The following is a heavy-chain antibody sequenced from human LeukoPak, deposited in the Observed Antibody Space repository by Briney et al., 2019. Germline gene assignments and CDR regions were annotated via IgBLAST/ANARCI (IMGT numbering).Heavy chain of an antibody. CDR2: MYTSGST. CDR3: AREGKGSSGWYVSY. J-gene: IGHJ4*02. CDR1: GGSISSGSYY. Sequence: SETLSLTYTVSGGSISSGSYYWSWIRQPAGQGLEYIGRMYTSGSTNYNPSLKSRVTISVDKSKNQFSLKLSSVTAADTAVYYCAREGKGSSGWYVSYWGQGTLVTVSS. D-gene: IGHD6-19*01. V-gene: IGHV4-61*02.